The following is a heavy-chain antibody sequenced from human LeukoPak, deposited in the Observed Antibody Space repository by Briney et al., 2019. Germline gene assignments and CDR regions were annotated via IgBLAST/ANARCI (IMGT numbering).Heavy chain of an antibody. V-gene: IGHV3-33*01. J-gene: IGHJ4*02. CDR2: IWYDGSNP. D-gene: IGHD3-10*01. CDR3: ARFVGSDYTGSFDL. CDR1: GFRFSSHG. Sequence: GGSLRLSCAGSGFRFSSHGMHWVRQAPGKGLEWLGYIWYDGSNPDYVDPVKGRFTTSRDNSTNTVYLQMNSLRAEDTAVYHCARFVGSDYTGSFDLWGQGTPVTVSS.